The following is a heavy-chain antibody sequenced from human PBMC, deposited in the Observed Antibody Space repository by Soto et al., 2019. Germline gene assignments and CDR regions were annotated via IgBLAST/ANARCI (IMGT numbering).Heavy chain of an antibody. CDR2: IWHDASNE. J-gene: IGHJ4*02. D-gene: IGHD6-25*01. V-gene: IGHV3-33*01. Sequence: QVQLVESGGGVVQPGGSLRLSCEASGFTFSNYGMHWVRQAPGKGLEWVAGIWHDASNEYYADSVEGRSTISRDNPKNMLYLQMNSLRAEDTAVYYCAREAGVQETIGQQRPDCWGQGILVTVSS. CDR3: AREAGVQETIGQQRPDC. CDR1: GFTFSNYG.